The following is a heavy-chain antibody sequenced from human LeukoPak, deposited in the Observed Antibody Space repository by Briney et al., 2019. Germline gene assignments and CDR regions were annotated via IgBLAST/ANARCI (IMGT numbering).Heavy chain of an antibody. D-gene: IGHD1-1*01. CDR2: IKQDGSEK. J-gene: IGHJ4*02. Sequence: GSLRLSCAASGFTFSDYYMSWIRQAPGKGLEWVANIKQDGSEKYYVDSVKGRFTISRDSAKNSLYVQMNSLRAEDTAVYYCARGVPTGLDYFDYWGQGTLVTVSS. CDR3: ARGVPTGLDYFDY. V-gene: IGHV3-7*01. CDR1: GFTFSDYY.